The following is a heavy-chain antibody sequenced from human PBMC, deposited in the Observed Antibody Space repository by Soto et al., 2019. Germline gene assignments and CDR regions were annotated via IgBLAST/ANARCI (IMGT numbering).Heavy chain of an antibody. V-gene: IGHV4-39*01. J-gene: IGHJ6*02. Sequence: SETLSLTCTVSGGSFISSNYYWGWIRQPPGKGLEWIGSSYYSGSTYYNPSLKRRVTMSVDMSKNQFSLKLSSVNAADAAVYYCAIVVDPRSLFHGLDVWGQGTTVTVSS. CDR2: SYYSGST. CDR1: GGSFISSNYY. D-gene: IGHD3-22*01. CDR3: AIVVDPRSLFHGLDV.